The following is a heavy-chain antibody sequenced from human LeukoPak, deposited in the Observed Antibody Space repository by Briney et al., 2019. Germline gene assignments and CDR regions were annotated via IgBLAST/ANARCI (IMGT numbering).Heavy chain of an antibody. CDR3: VRESPVAAVGRSWFDP. V-gene: IGHV3-23*01. J-gene: IGHJ5*02. CDR2: VSGSGGNT. Sequence: GGFLRLSCAASGFTFSSYAMSWVRQAPGEGLEWVSTVSGSGGNTYYADSVRGRFTISRDNTKNTLYLQMNSLRAEDTAVYYCVRESPVAAVGRSWFDPWGQGTLVTVSS. D-gene: IGHD6-13*01. CDR1: GFTFSSYA.